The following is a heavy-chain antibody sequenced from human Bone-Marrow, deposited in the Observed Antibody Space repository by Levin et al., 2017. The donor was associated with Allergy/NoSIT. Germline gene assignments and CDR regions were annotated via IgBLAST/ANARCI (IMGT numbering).Heavy chain of an antibody. CDR1: GFTFSDYA. V-gene: IGHV3-64D*06. CDR2: ISGNGGGT. J-gene: IGHJ3*01. Sequence: PGGSLRLSCSASGFTFSDYAMHWVRQAPGRALEYVLSISGNGGGTFYADSVKGRFTISRDNSQNTVDLQMNSLRPEDTAMSVCVKARRIIMDQGDIPLDTFDFWGQGTMVTVSS. CDR3: VKARRIIMDQGDIPLDTFDF. D-gene: IGHD3-10*01.